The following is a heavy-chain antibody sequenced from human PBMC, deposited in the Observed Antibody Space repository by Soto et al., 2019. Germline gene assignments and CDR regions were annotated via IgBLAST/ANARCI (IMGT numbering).Heavy chain of an antibody. CDR1: GFTFSTYT. CDR2: ISSGSSYI. J-gene: IGHJ4*02. CDR3: ARGVYYFDY. V-gene: IGHV3-21*01. Sequence: GGSLGLSCAASGFTFSTYTLNWVRQAPGKGLEWVSSISSGSSYIYYAGSVKGRFTISRDNAKNSLYLQMNSLRAEDTAVYYCARGVYYFDYWGQGTLVTVSS.